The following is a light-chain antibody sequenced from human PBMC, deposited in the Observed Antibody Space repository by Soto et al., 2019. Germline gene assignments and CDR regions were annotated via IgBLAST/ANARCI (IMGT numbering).Light chain of an antibody. CDR1: QGIRND. CDR3: LQHFMYPLT. V-gene: IGKV1-17*01. CDR2: SAS. Sequence: DIQMTQYTSSLSASVGDRVTITCRASQGIRNDLGWYQQKPGMAAKRMIYSASTLQGRVPSRFSGSASGTEFTLTISSLQPADFATYYCLQHFMYPLTLGGGTKVEIK. J-gene: IGKJ4*01.